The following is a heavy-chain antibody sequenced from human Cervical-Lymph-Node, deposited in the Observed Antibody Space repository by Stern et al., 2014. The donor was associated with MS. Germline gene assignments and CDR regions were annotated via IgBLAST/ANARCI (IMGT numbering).Heavy chain of an antibody. Sequence: VQLVQSGAEVKKPGASVKVSCKASGYTFSRYPITWVRQAPGQALEWLGWISISNGNIKYAQQFQDRVTMTTNTSTSTAYIQLRSLRSDDTAVYYCARPTSSGWYSFDSWGQGTLVTVSS. CDR1: GYTFSRYP. J-gene: IGHJ4*02. V-gene: IGHV1-18*01. D-gene: IGHD6-19*01. CDR3: ARPTSSGWYSFDS. CDR2: ISISNGNI.